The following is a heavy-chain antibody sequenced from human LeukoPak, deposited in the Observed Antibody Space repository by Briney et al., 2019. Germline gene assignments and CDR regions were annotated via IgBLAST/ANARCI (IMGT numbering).Heavy chain of an antibody. CDR1: GYTFIAYY. D-gene: IGHD2-8*01. J-gene: IGHJ4*02. Sequence: ASVKVSCKASGYTFIAYYIHGLRQAPGQGLEWIGWINPNTGDTNYAQNFQERVTMIRDASISTADMELNRLRSDDTAVYYCARGYCTNGVSYNDYWGQGTLVTVSS. CDR3: ARGYCTNGVSYNDY. CDR2: INPNTGDT. V-gene: IGHV1-2*02.